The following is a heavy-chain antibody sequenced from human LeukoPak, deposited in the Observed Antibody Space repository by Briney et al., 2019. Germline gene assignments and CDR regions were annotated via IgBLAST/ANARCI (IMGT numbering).Heavy chain of an antibody. CDR2: ISSTGTIM. CDR1: GFTFNTYA. V-gene: IGHV3-48*01. Sequence: GGSLRLSCAASGFTFNTYAMNWVRQAPGKGLEGVSYISSTGTIMYYADSVKGRFTISRDNAKNSLHLQMNSLRAEDTAVYYCVRVFDNWGQGTLVTVSS. CDR3: VRVFDN. J-gene: IGHJ4*02.